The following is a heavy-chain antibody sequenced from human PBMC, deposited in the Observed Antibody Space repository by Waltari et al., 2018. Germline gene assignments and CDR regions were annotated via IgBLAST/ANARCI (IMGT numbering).Heavy chain of an antibody. Sequence: QVQLQESGPGLVKPSQTLSLTCTVSGGSISSGDYYWSWIRQPPGKGLEWIGYIHYSGSTYYNPSLKSRVTISVDTSKNQFSLKLSSVTAADTAVYYCARAPVLSAGWFREDYYYYYMDVWGKGTTVTVSS. J-gene: IGHJ6*03. CDR3: ARAPVLSAGWFREDYYYYYMDV. CDR2: IHYSGST. V-gene: IGHV4-30-4*08. CDR1: GGSISSGDYY. D-gene: IGHD3-10*01.